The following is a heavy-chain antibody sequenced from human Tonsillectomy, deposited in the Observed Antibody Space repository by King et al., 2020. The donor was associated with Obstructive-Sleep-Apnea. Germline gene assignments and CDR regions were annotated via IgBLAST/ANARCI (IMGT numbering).Heavy chain of an antibody. CDR3: ARVPYITGWSGWFDP. J-gene: IGHJ5*02. CDR1: GGSISSSSYY. Sequence: QLQESDPGLVKPSETLSLTCTVSGGSISSSSYYWGWIRQPPGKGLEWIGSIYYSGSTNYNPSLKSRVTISIDTSKNQFSLKLSSVTAADTAVYYCARVPYITGWSGWFDPWGQGTLVTVSS. V-gene: IGHV4-39*07. D-gene: IGHD6-19*01. CDR2: IYYSGST.